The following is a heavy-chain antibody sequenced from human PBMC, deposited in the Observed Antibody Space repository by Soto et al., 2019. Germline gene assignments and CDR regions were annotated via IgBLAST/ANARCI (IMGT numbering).Heavy chain of an antibody. Sequence: GGSLRLSCAASGFTFSSYGMHWVRQAPGKGLEWVAVISYDGSNKYYADSVKGRFTISRDNSKNTLYLQMNRLRAEDTAVYYCAKDRYSSGWYYYWGQGTMITVSS. CDR2: ISYDGSNK. D-gene: IGHD6-19*01. CDR3: AKDRYSSGWYYY. CDR1: GFTFSSYG. J-gene: IGHJ4*02. V-gene: IGHV3-30*18.